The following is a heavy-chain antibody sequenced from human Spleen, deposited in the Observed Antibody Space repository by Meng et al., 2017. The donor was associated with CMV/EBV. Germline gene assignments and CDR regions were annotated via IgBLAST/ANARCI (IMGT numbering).Heavy chain of an antibody. Sequence: GESLKISCAASGFTVSSNEMSWVRQAPVKGLEWVSSISGGSTYYGDSRKGRFTISRDNSKNTLHLQMHSLRAEDTAVYYCKRDITIFGVAAYGMDVWGQGTTVTVS. V-gene: IGHV3-38-3*01. CDR1: GFTVSSNE. D-gene: IGHD3-3*01. CDR3: KRDITIFGVAAYGMDV. CDR2: ISGGST. J-gene: IGHJ6*02.